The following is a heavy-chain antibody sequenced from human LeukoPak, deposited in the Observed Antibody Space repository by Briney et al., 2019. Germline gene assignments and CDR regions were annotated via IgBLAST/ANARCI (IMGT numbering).Heavy chain of an antibody. J-gene: IGHJ6*03. D-gene: IGHD6-13*01. V-gene: IGHV3-33*01. CDR2: IWYDGSKK. Sequence: PGRSLRLSCAASGFTFSSYGMQWVRQVPGKGLEWVATIWYDGSKKYYADSVKGRFTISSDDSRNTLYLQMDSLRAEDTAVYFCARGRGTLTAGTGYFDVWGKGTTGIVS. CDR3: ARGRGTLTAGTGYFDV. CDR1: GFTFSSYG.